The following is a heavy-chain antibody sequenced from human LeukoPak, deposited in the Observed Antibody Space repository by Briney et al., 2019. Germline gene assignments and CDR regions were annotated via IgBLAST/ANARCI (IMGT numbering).Heavy chain of an antibody. CDR3: AKAVDLATISVDI. Sequence: PGGSLRLSCAASGFTFSSYEMNWVRQAPGKGLEWVSYISSSGSTIYYADSVKGRFTISRDNAKNSLYLQMNSLRAEDTAVYYCAKAVDLATISVDIWGQGTMVTVSS. V-gene: IGHV3-48*03. J-gene: IGHJ3*02. D-gene: IGHD5-24*01. CDR1: GFTFSSYE. CDR2: ISSSGSTI.